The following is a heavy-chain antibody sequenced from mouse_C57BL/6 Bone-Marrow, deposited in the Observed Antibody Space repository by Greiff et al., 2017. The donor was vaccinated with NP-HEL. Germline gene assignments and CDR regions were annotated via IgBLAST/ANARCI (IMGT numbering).Heavy chain of an antibody. CDR3: ARLVYYGNWEN. CDR2: IYPGDGDT. J-gene: IGHJ2*01. D-gene: IGHD2-1*01. V-gene: IGHV1-82*01. Sequence: QVQLQQSGPELVKPGASVKISCKASGYAFSSSWMNWVKQRPGKGLEWIGRIYPGDGDTNYNGKFKGKATLTADKSSSTAYMQLSSLTSEDSAVYFCARLVYYGNWENWGQGTTLTVSS. CDR1: GYAFSSSW.